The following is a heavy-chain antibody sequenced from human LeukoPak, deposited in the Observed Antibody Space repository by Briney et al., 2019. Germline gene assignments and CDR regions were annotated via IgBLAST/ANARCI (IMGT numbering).Heavy chain of an antibody. CDR3: AALDTARAPLPD. D-gene: IGHD5-18*01. CDR2: IKADGGDK. V-gene: IGHV3-7*01. Sequence: GGSLRLSCATSGFTFNSQWMSWVRQAPGRGLEWVACIKADGGDKYYVGSVRGRFTISRDNAKNSLYLEMNSLTAEDTAVYYCAALDTARAPLPDWGQGTLVTVSS. J-gene: IGHJ4*02. CDR1: GFTFNSQW.